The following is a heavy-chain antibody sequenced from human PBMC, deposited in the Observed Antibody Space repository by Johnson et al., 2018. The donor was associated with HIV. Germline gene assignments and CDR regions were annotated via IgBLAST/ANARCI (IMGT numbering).Heavy chain of an antibody. V-gene: IGHV3-11*04. Sequence: QVQLVESGGGVVQPGGSLSLSCAASGFTVSNNYINWVRQAPGKGLEWVSYIDERGTTIYYADSVKGRFTISRDNARRSVYLQMDSLRADDTAVYYCARDNDDVFDIWGQGTMVTVSS. CDR3: ARDNDDVFDI. J-gene: IGHJ3*02. D-gene: IGHD1-1*01. CDR1: GFTVSNNY. CDR2: IDERGTTI.